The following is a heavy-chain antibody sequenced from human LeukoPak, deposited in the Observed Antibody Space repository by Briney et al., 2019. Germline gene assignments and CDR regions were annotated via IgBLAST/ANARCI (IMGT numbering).Heavy chain of an antibody. J-gene: IGHJ4*02. D-gene: IGHD3-22*01. V-gene: IGHV3-30*18. CDR1: GFTFSSYG. CDR3: AKDFDSSGYYDY. CDR2: ISYDGSNK. Sequence: GGSQRLSCAASGFTFSSYGMHWVRQAPGKGLEWVAVISYDGSNKYYADSVKGRFTISRDNSKNTLYLQMNSLRAEDTAVYYCAKDFDSSGYYDYWGQGTLVTVSS.